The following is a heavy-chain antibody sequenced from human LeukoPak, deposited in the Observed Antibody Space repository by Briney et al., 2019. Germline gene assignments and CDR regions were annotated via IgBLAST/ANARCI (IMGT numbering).Heavy chain of an antibody. Sequence: PGGSLRLSCAASGFTVSSKYMSWVRQTPGKGLQWVALIYSSGDAYTPDSVKGQFTISRDDSENTLYLQMDSLRAEDTAVYYCATGYYFGSGSYGYLDYWGQGTLVTVSS. CDR3: ATGYYFGSGSYGYLDY. D-gene: IGHD3-10*01. CDR2: IYSSGDA. J-gene: IGHJ4*02. V-gene: IGHV3-53*01. CDR1: GFTVSSKY.